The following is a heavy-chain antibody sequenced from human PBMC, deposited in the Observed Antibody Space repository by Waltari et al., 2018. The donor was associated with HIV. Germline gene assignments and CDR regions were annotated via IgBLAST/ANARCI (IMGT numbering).Heavy chain of an antibody. V-gene: IGHV3-23*01. J-gene: IGHJ4*02. CDR2: IRGSGGST. CDR1: GFTFSSYA. Sequence: EVQLLESGGGLVQPGGSLRLSCAASGFTFSSYAMSWVRQAPGEGREGVSAIRGSGGSTYYADSVKGRFTISRDNSKNTLYLQMNSLRADDTAVYYCAKDVVPAAISYWGQGTLVTVSS. D-gene: IGHD2-2*01. CDR3: AKDVVPAAISY.